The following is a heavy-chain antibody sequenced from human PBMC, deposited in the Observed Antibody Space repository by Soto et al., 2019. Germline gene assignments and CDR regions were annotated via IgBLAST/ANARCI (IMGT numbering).Heavy chain of an antibody. J-gene: IGHJ1*01. CDR2: ISAYSANT. D-gene: IGHD3-22*01. Sequence: ASVKVSCKASGYTFTNFGISWVRQAPGQGLEWMGWISAYSANTNYAQKLQGRVTMTTDTSTSTAYMELRSLRSDDTAVYYCARAVDYYDSSGYYTHEYFQHWGQGTLVTVSS. CDR1: GYTFTNFG. V-gene: IGHV1-18*01. CDR3: ARAVDYYDSSGYYTHEYFQH.